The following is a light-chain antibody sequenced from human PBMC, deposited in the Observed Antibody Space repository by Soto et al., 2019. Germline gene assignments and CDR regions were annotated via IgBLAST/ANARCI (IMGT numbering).Light chain of an antibody. CDR1: SSDVGGYTY. Sequence: QSVLTQPASVSGYPGQPITISCTGTSSDVGGYTYVSWYQQHPGKAPKLMIYEVSDRPSGVSNRFSGSKSGNTASLTISGLRAEDEADYYCCAYTSSSTSVFGTGTKVTVL. CDR2: EVS. CDR3: CAYTSSSTSV. J-gene: IGLJ1*01. V-gene: IGLV2-14*01.